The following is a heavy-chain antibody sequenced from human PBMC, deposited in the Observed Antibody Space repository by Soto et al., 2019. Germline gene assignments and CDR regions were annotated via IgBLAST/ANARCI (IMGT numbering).Heavy chain of an antibody. D-gene: IGHD2-8*01. CDR2: ISAYHGNT. V-gene: IGHV1-18*04. Sequence: ASVKVSCKASGYTFTSYGISWVRQAPGQGLEWMGWISAYHGNTNYAQKLQGRLTMTTDTSTSTAYMELRSLRSDDTAVYYCARQGYCTNGVCYTFDLRLDYWGQGTLVTVCS. CDR3: ARQGYCTNGVCYTFDLRLDY. J-gene: IGHJ4*02. CDR1: GYTFTSYG.